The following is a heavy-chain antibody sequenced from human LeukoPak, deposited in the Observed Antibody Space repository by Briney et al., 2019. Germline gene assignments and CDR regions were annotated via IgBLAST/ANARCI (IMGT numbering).Heavy chain of an antibody. V-gene: IGHV1-8*03. CDR1: GYTFTSYD. D-gene: IGHD2-2*01. Sequence: ASVKVSCXASGYTFTSYDINWVRQANGQGLEWMEWMNPNSGNTGYAQKFQGRVTITRNTSISTAYMELSSLRSEDTAVYYCARVVPAAVNWFDPWGQGTLVTVSS. CDR2: MNPNSGNT. J-gene: IGHJ5*02. CDR3: ARVVPAAVNWFDP.